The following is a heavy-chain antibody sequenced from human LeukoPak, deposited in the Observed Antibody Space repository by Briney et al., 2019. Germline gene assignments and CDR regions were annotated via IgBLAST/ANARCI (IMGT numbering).Heavy chain of an antibody. Sequence: SETLSLTCTVSGDSISSYYWSWIRQPPGKGLEWIGYIYYSGSTKHNPSLKSRVTISVDSSKNQFSLKLSSVTAADTAVYYCARAAPPERYFDYYFDYWGQGTLVTVSS. CDR1: GDSISSYY. CDR3: ARAAPPERYFDYYFDY. CDR2: IYYSGST. V-gene: IGHV4-59*01. D-gene: IGHD3-9*01. J-gene: IGHJ4*02.